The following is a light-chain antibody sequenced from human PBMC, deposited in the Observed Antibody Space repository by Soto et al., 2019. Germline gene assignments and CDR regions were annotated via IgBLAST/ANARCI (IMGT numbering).Light chain of an antibody. V-gene: IGKV1-39*01. J-gene: IGKJ5*01. CDR2: AAS. CDR1: QTISNY. Sequence: DITMTQSPSSLSSSFGDRVTITCRASQTISNYLNWYQKKPGKAPKLLVYAASSLQRGVPSRFSGSGCGTDFTLTIDSLQTADFAAYYCQQSYSPPPIPFGQGTRLE. CDR3: QQSYSPPPIP.